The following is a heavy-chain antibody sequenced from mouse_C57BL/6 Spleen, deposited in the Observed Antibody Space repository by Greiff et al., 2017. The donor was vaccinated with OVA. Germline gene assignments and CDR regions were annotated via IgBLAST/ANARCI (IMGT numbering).Heavy chain of an antibody. J-gene: IGHJ4*01. CDR3: ARGLYGSSLSYAMDY. D-gene: IGHD1-1*01. V-gene: IGHV14-2*01. Sequence: EVKLQESGAELVKPGASVKLSCTASGFNIKDYYMHWVKQRTEQGLEWIGRIDPEDGETKYAPKFQGKATITADTSSNTAYLQLSSLTSEDTAVYYCARGLYGSSLSYAMDYWGQGTSVTVSS. CDR2: IDPEDGET. CDR1: GFNIKDYY.